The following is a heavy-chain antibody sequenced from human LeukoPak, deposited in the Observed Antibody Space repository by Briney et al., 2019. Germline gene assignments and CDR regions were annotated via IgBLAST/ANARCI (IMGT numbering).Heavy chain of an antibody. Sequence: SVKVSCKASGGTFSSYAISWVRQAPGQGLEWIGGIIPIFGTANYAQKFQGRVTITTDESTSTAYMELSSLRSEDTAVYYCARRPRQGHWFDPWGQGTLVTVSS. CDR2: IIPIFGTA. CDR1: GGTFSSYA. V-gene: IGHV1-69*05. CDR3: ARRPRQGHWFDP. J-gene: IGHJ5*02.